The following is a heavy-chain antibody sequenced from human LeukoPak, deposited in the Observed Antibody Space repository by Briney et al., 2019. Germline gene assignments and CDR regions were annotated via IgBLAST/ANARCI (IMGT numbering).Heavy chain of an antibody. Sequence: SETLSLTCTASGASISSSDYYWGWIRQPPGKGLEWIGAISSSGSTYYNPSLKSRVTISIDSSKNQFSLKLSSVTAADTAVYYCARRTSNPVGAIDYWGQGALVTVSS. CDR1: GASISSSDYY. J-gene: IGHJ4*02. V-gene: IGHV4-39*01. D-gene: IGHD1-26*01. CDR3: ARRTSNPVGAIDY. CDR2: ISSSGST.